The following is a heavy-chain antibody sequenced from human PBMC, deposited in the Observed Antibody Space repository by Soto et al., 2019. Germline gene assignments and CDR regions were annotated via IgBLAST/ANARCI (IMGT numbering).Heavy chain of an antibody. CDR1: GFTVSSYG. V-gene: IGHV3-33*01. CDR2: IWYDGSNK. D-gene: IGHD6-13*01. Sequence: QVQLVESGGGVVQPGRSLRLSCAASGFTVSSYGMHRVRQAPGKGLEWVAVIWYDGSNKYYADSVKGRFTISRDNSKNTLYLQMNSLRAEDTAVYYCARSPGYSSSWYEVQYYYYYYMDVWGKGTTVTVSS. J-gene: IGHJ6*03. CDR3: ARSPGYSSSWYEVQYYYYYYMDV.